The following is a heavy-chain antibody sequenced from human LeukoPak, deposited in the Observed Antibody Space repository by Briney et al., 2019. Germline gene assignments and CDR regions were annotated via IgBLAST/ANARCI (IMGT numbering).Heavy chain of an antibody. CDR2: IYAGNSDT. J-gene: IGHJ4*02. CDR3: AILNHPDGRVY. Sequence: GESLRISCQGFGYTFTTSWIGWVRQLPGRGLEWMAIIYAGNSDTKYSPSFQGQVSISTDRSISTAYLQWSSLQASDTAIYYCAILNHPDGRVYWGQGTLVTVSS. CDR1: GYTFTTSW. V-gene: IGHV5-51*01. D-gene: IGHD5-24*01.